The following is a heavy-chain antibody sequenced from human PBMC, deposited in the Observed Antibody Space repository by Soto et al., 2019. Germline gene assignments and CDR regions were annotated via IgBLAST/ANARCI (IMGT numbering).Heavy chain of an antibody. D-gene: IGHD2-15*01. CDR2: IYWDDDK. J-gene: IGHJ4*02. V-gene: IGHV2-5*02. CDR1: GVSLTTSGVG. Sequence: QITLRESGPTLVQPTQTLTLTCTLSGVSLTTSGVGVGWIRQPPGKALECLALIYWDDDKRFSPSLKSRLAITRDTSQNQVVMTMTDMAPVDTAIYYCAHRQRTVVVGAPFDLWGQGSQVTVSS. CDR3: AHRQRTVVVGAPFDL.